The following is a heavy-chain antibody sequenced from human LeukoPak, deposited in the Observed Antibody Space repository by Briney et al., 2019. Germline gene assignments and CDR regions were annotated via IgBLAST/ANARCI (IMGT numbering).Heavy chain of an antibody. CDR1: GYTFTGYY. Sequence: ASVKASCKASGYTFTGYYMHWVRQAPGQGLEWMGWFNPNSGGTNYAQKFQGRVTMTRDTSISTAYMELSGLRSDDTAVYYCARDNYYGSGSNYWGQGTLVTVSS. CDR2: FNPNSGGT. CDR3: ARDNYYGSGSNY. V-gene: IGHV1-2*02. J-gene: IGHJ4*02. D-gene: IGHD3-10*01.